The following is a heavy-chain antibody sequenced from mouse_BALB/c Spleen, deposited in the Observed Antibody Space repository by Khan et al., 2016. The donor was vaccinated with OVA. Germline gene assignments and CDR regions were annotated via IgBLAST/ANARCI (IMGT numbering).Heavy chain of an antibody. Sequence: EVHLVESGGDLVKSGGSLKLSCAASGFTFSPYSMSWVRQTPDKRLEWVATISSDGDYTYYPDSVKGRFNISRDNAKNTLYLQMSSLKSEDTAIYYCATHLTGSFAYWGQGTLVTVSA. V-gene: IGHV5-6*01. CDR2: ISSDGDYT. J-gene: IGHJ3*01. CDR1: GFTFSPYS. D-gene: IGHD4-1*01. CDR3: ATHLTGSFAY.